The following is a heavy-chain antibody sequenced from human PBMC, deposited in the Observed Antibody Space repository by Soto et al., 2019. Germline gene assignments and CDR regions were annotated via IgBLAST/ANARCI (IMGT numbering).Heavy chain of an antibody. J-gene: IGHJ4*02. CDR3: AKDLVVSITARASDY. CDR2: ISGSGDRT. CDR1: GFTFSSYT. Sequence: EVQLLESGGGLVQPGGSLRLSCAASGFTFSSYTMSWVRQAPGKGLEWVSSISGSGDRTYYADSVKGWFTISRDNSKNTLYLQMNSLRVEDAAVYYCAKDLVVSITARASDYWGQGTLVTVSS. V-gene: IGHV3-23*01. D-gene: IGHD6-6*01.